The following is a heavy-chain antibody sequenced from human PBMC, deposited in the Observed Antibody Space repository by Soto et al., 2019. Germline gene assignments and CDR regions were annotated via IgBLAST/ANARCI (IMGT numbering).Heavy chain of an antibody. J-gene: IGHJ4*02. CDR3: ARDYKASLYFSNAPGYASSD. CDR2: ISYDGSET. Sequence: WWSPRLSCAASEVTCNTVGMVWARQAPGKGLEWGALISYDGSETSYADSVKGRFTISRDNSKDTLYLQMDSLRAADTAVYFCARDYKASLYFSNAPGYASSDWGQGPLVPVSS. CDR1: EVTCNTVG. D-gene: IGHD2-8*01. V-gene: IGHV3-30*03.